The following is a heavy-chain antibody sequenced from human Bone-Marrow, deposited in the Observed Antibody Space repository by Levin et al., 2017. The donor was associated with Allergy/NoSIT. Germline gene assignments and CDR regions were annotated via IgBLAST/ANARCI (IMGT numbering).Heavy chain of an antibody. J-gene: IGHJ4*02. D-gene: IGHD3-16*01. Sequence: GGSLRLSCAASGFTFDDYAMHWVRQAPGKGLEWVSGISWNSGSIGYADSVKGRFTISRDNAKNSLYLQMNSLRAEDTALYYCAKDGGLTGVDYWGQGTLVTVSS. CDR2: ISWNSGSI. CDR1: GFTFDDYA. CDR3: AKDGGLTGVDY. V-gene: IGHV3-9*01.